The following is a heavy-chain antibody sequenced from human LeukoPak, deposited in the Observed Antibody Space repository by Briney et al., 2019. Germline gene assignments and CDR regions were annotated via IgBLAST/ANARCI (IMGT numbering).Heavy chain of an antibody. CDR3: AKAGIYDYVWGSYLVD. Sequence: GGSLRLSCAASGFTFSTSGMSWVRQAPGKGLEWVSTITGSGGSTYYADSVKVQFTISRDNSKNTLYLQMNSLRAEDTAVYYCAKAGIYDYVWGSYLVDWGQGTLVTVSS. CDR1: GFTFSTSG. J-gene: IGHJ4*02. CDR2: ITGSGGST. V-gene: IGHV3-23*01. D-gene: IGHD3-16*01.